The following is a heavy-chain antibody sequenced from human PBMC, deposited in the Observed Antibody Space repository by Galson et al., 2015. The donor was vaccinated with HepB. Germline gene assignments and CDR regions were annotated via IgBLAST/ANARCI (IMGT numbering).Heavy chain of an antibody. CDR3: AKIDRTPSDN. Sequence: SLRLSCAASGFTFSSYAMSWARQAPGKGLEWVSAISADGGSTYYADSVKGRFTISRDNSKNTLYLQINSLRAEDSALYYCAKIDRTPSDNWGQGTLVTVSS. CDR1: GFTFSSYA. CDR2: ISADGGST. D-gene: IGHD1-14*01. V-gene: IGHV3-23*01. J-gene: IGHJ4*02.